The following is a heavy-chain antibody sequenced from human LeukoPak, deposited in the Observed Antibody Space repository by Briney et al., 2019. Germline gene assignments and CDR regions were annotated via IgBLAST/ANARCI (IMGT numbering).Heavy chain of an antibody. Sequence: PGGSLRLSCAASGFTCSSYWMSWVRQAPGKGLEWVANIKDDGSEKYYVDSVKGRFTISRDDAKNSLYLQMNSLRAEDTAVYYCARARDSSWDYWGQGTLVTVSS. J-gene: IGHJ4*02. CDR3: ARARDSSWDY. D-gene: IGHD6-13*01. V-gene: IGHV3-7*03. CDR1: GFTCSSYW. CDR2: IKDDGSEK.